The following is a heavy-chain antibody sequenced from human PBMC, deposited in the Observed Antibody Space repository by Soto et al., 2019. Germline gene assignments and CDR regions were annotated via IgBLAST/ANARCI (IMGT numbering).Heavy chain of an antibody. Sequence: PGGSLRLSCAASGFTFDDYTMHWVRQAPGKGLEWVSLISWDGGSTYYADSVKGRFTISRDNSKNSLYLQMNSLRTEDTALYYCATGKLERFLEWLPMDVWGQGTTVTVSS. CDR1: GFTFDDYT. D-gene: IGHD3-3*01. CDR2: ISWDGGST. J-gene: IGHJ6*02. CDR3: ATGKLERFLEWLPMDV. V-gene: IGHV3-43*01.